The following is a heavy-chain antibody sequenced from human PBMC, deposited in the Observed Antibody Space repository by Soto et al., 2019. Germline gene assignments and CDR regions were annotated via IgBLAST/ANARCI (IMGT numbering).Heavy chain of an antibody. D-gene: IGHD3-3*01. CDR2: MNPNSGNT. CDR3: ARGASITIFGVVYYYYGMDV. CDR1: GYTFTSYD. J-gene: IGHJ6*02. Sequence: ASVKVSCKASGYTFTSYDINWVRQATGQGLEWMGWMNPNSGNTGYVQKFQGRVTMTRNTSISTAYMELSSLRSEDTAVYYCARGASITIFGVVYYYYGMDVWGQGTTVTVYS. V-gene: IGHV1-8*01.